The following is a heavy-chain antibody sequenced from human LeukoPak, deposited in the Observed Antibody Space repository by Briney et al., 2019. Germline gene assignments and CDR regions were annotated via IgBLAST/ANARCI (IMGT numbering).Heavy chain of an antibody. CDR2: ISKDGSKN. CDR1: GFTFTSYA. V-gene: IGHV3-30-3*01. J-gene: IGHJ4*02. CDR3: VRGRTYNTGWYYFDY. Sequence: PGGSLRLSCAASGFTFTSYAMQWVRQAPGKGLEWVAVISKDGSKNYYADSVKGRFTISRDNSKNTMNLHMIGLRPEDTAIYYCVRGRTYNTGWYYFDYWGQGTLVTVSS. D-gene: IGHD6-19*01.